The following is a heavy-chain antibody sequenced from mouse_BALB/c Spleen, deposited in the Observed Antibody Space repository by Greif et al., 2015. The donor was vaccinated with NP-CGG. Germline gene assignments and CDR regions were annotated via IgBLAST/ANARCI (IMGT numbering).Heavy chain of an antibody. Sequence: VQLQQSGAELVKPGASVKLSCTASGFNIKDTYMHWVKQRPEQGLECIGRIDPANGNTKYDPKFQGKATITADTSSNTAYLQLSSLTSEDTAVYYCARAVATDYWGQGTTLTVSS. CDR2: IDPANGNT. J-gene: IGHJ2*01. D-gene: IGHD1-1*01. V-gene: IGHV14-3*02. CDR1: GFNIKDTY. CDR3: ARAVATDY.